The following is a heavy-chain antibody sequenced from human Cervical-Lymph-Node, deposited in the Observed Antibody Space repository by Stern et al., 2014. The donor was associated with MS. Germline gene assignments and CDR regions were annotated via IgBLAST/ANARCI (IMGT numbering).Heavy chain of an antibody. Sequence: EVQLEESGGGLVQPGGSLRLSCAASGFTFSNYWMSWVRQAPGKGLEWVANIKQDGSEKNYGDSVKGRFTISRDNAKNLLYLQMNSLRAEDTAVYYCAKWYNYGLSDDWGQGTLVTVSS. J-gene: IGHJ4*02. D-gene: IGHD1-1*01. CDR1: GFTFSNYW. CDR2: IKQDGSEK. V-gene: IGHV3-7*01. CDR3: AKWYNYGLSDD.